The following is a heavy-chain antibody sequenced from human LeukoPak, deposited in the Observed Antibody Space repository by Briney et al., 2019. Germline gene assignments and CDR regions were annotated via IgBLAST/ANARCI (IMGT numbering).Heavy chain of an antibody. J-gene: IGHJ4*02. CDR3: ARLPRPIAARPVDY. CDR2: IYYSGST. Sequence: SETLSLTCTVSGGSISSSSYYWGWIRQPPGKGLEWIGSIYYSGSTYYNPSLKSRVTISVDTSKNQFSLKLSSVTAADTAVYYCARLPRPIAARPVDYWGQGTLVTVSS. CDR1: GGSISSSSYY. D-gene: IGHD6-6*01. V-gene: IGHV4-39*07.